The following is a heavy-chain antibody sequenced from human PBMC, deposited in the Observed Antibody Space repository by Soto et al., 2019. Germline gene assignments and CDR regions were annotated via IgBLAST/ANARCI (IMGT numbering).Heavy chain of an antibody. J-gene: IGHJ5*02. CDR3: ARRRYSRSWYSIGHNWFDP. CDR1: GGSISSSSYY. Sequence: SETLSLTCTVSGGSISSSSYYWGWIRQPPGKGLEWIGSIYYSGSTYYNPSLKSRVTISVDTSKNQFSLKLSSVTAADTAVYYCARRRYSRSWYSIGHNWFDPWGQGTLVT. V-gene: IGHV4-39*01. CDR2: IYYSGST. D-gene: IGHD6-13*01.